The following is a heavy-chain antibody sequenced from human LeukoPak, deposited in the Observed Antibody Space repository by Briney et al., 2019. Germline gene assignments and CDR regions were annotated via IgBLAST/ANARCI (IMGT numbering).Heavy chain of an antibody. CDR2: MNHNSGNT. V-gene: IGHV1-8*01. CDR1: GYTFTSYD. CDR3: ARGPWGYYYDSRGYYDY. Sequence: ASVKVSCKASGYTFTSYDINWVRQATGQGLEWMGWMNHNSGNTGYAQKFQGRVTMTRNTSISTAYMELSSLRSEDTAVYYCARGPWGYYYDSRGYYDYWGQGTLVTVSS. J-gene: IGHJ4*02. D-gene: IGHD3-22*01.